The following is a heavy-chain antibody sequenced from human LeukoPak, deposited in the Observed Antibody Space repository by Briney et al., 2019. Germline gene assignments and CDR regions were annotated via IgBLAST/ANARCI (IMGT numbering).Heavy chain of an antibody. D-gene: IGHD3-22*01. Sequence: PGGSLRLSCAAAGFTFSDYGMHWVRQAPGKGLEWVSGISGKGISKYYADAAKGGFSISRDNPKNTLYLQMHSQSGENTAVYLCSKSGINYDSSGDDALDIWGQGTRATVSS. CDR1: GFTFSDYG. V-gene: IGHV3-23*01. CDR2: ISGKGISK. CDR3: SKSGINYDSSGDDALDI. J-gene: IGHJ3*02.